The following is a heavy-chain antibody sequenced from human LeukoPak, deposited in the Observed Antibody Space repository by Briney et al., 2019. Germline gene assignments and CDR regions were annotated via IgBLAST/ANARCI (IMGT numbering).Heavy chain of an antibody. CDR2: INHSGST. Sequence: PSETLSLTCAVYGGSFSGYYWSWIRQPPGKGLEWIGEINHSGSTNYNPSLKSRVTISVDTSKNQSSLKLSSVTAADTAVYYCARVSVAGPYYYYGMDVWGQGTTVTVSS. J-gene: IGHJ6*02. D-gene: IGHD6-19*01. V-gene: IGHV4-34*01. CDR3: ARVSVAGPYYYYGMDV. CDR1: GGSFSGYY.